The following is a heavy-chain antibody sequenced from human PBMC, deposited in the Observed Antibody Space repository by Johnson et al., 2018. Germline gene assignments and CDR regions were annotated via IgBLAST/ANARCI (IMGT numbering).Heavy chain of an antibody. CDR1: DSTFDEYM. Sequence: VQLQQSGGAVVQPGGSLRLSCTASDSTFDEYMMHWVRQAPGKALEWVSLISWDGISAFYSDSVKGRFVISRDNRKNSLYLQMNSLTTEDTAFYYCAKDADGSGYFDRWGQGALVTVSS. CDR3: AKDADGSGYFDR. CDR2: ISWDGISA. V-gene: IGHV3-43*01. J-gene: IGHJ4*02. D-gene: IGHD1-1*01.